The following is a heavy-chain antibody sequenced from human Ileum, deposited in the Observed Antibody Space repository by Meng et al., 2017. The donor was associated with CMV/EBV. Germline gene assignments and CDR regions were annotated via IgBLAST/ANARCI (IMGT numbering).Heavy chain of an antibody. CDR2: INPNLGDT. D-gene: IGHD5-18*01. J-gene: IGHJ4*02. CDR3: ARGDSYGLDY. CDR1: GYTFGGYY. Sequence: ASVKVSCKASGYTFGGYYIHWVRQAPGQGREWVGWINPNLGDTNYAQKFQGRVTMTRDTSISTAYMDLSRLRSDDTAVYYCARGDSYGLDYWGQGTVVTVSS. V-gene: IGHV1-2*02.